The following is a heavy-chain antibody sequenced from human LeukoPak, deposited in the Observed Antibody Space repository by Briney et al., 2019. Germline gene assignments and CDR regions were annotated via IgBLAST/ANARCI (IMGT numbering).Heavy chain of an antibody. J-gene: IGHJ4*02. Sequence: GGSLRLSCAASGFTVSSAYMSWVRQAPGKGPAWVSVIYGDGTTYYADSVKGRFTISRDNSENTVFLQMHSLRAEDTAMYHCARGGVRHYWGQGTLVTVSS. CDR1: GFTVSSAY. CDR2: IYGDGTT. CDR3: ARGGVRHY. D-gene: IGHD2-8*02. V-gene: IGHV3-53*01.